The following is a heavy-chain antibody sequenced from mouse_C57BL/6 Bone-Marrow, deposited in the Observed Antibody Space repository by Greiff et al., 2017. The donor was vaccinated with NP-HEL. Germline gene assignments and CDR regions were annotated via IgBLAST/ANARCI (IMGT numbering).Heavy chain of an antibody. Sequence: VQLQQPGAELVKPGASVKMSCKASGYTFTSYWITWVKQRPGQGLEWIGDIYPGSGSTNYNEKFKSKATLTVDTSSSTAYMQLSSLTSEDSAVYHCARVIYYDYDGFAYWGQGTLVTVSA. CDR1: GYTFTSYW. V-gene: IGHV1-55*01. CDR3: ARVIYYDYDGFAY. CDR2: IYPGSGST. D-gene: IGHD2-4*01. J-gene: IGHJ3*01.